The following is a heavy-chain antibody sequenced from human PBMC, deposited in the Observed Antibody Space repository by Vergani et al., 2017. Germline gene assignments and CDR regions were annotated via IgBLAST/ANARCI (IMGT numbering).Heavy chain of an antibody. Sequence: QVQLVQSGAEVKKPGSSVKVSCKASGGTFSSYAISWVRQAPGQGLEWMGGIIPIFGTANYAQKFQGRVTITADESTSTAYMELSSLRSEDTAVYYCARRGITGTTTLYYFDYWGQGTLVTVSS. D-gene: IGHD1-20*01. CDR1: GGTFSSYA. CDR3: ARRGITGTTTLYYFDY. J-gene: IGHJ4*02. CDR2: IIPIFGTA. V-gene: IGHV1-69*01.